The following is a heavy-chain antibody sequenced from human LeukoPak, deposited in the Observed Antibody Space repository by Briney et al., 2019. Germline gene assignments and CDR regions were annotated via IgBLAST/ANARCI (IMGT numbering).Heavy chain of an antibody. CDR2: ISYDGSNK. J-gene: IGHJ4*02. CDR1: GFTFSTYA. Sequence: GGSLRLSCAASGFTFSTYAMHWVRQAPGKGLEWVAAISYDGSNKNYADSVKGRFTVSRDNSKNTLYLQMNSLRAEDTAVYYCAKAGHKSLPYHFDYWGQGTLVTVSS. CDR3: AKAGHKSLPYHFDY. D-gene: IGHD1-14*01. V-gene: IGHV3-30*04.